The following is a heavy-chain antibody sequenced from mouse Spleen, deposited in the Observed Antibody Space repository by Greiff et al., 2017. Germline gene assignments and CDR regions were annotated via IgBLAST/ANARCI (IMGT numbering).Heavy chain of an antibody. CDR3: ARMGAGLCFDY. Sequence: QVHVKQSGAELAKPGASVKLSCKASGYTFTSYWMHWVKQRPGQGLEWIGYINPSSGYTKYNQKFKDKATLTADKSSSTAYMQLSSLTYEDSAVYHCARMGAGLCFDYWGQGTTLTVSS. CDR1: GYTFTSYW. J-gene: IGHJ2*01. V-gene: IGHV1-7*01. CDR2: INPSSGYT. D-gene: IGHD2-3*01.